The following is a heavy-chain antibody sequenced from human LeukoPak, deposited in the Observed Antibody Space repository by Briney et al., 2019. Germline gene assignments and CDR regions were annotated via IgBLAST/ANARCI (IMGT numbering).Heavy chain of an antibody. CDR1: GGSFSGYY. CDR3: AREYTSGTEVYYGMDV. Sequence: PSETLSLTCAVYGGSFSGYYWSWIRQPPGKGLEWIGEINHSGSTNYNPSLKSRVTISVDTSKNQFSLKLSSVTAADTAVYYCAREYTSGTEVYYGMDVWGQGTTVTVPS. J-gene: IGHJ6*02. D-gene: IGHD1-26*01. V-gene: IGHV4-34*01. CDR2: INHSGST.